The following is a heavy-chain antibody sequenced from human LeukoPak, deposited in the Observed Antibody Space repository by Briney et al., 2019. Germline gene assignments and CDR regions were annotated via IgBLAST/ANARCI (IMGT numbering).Heavy chain of an antibody. Sequence: ASVKVSCKVSGYTLTELSMHWVRQAPGKGLEWMGGFDPEDGETIYAQKFQGRVTITADESTSTAYMELSSLRSEDTAVYYCAKRDSGTSARVLSTNWYLGYWGQGTLVTVSS. CDR3: AKRDSGTSARVLSTNWYLGY. CDR2: FDPEDGET. J-gene: IGHJ4*02. CDR1: GYTLTELS. D-gene: IGHD6-13*01. V-gene: IGHV1-24*01.